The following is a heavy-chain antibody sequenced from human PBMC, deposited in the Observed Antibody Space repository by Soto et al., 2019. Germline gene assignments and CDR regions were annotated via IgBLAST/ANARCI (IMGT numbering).Heavy chain of an antibody. D-gene: IGHD2-2*01. CDR2: ISGDGRTT. CDR1: GFRFSSHW. Sequence: QPXESLKLSCAASGFRFSSHWMNWVRQAPGKGLVWVSRISGDGRTTSHADSVKGRFTISRDNAKNTLYLQVNSLRVEDTAVYYCARGVPNCSSSSCYFDFWGQGILVTVSS. CDR3: ARGVPNCSSSSCYFDF. V-gene: IGHV3-74*01. J-gene: IGHJ4*02.